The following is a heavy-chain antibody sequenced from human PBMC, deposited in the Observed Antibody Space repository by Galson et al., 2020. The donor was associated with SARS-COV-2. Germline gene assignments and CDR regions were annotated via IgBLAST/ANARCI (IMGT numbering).Heavy chain of an antibody. CDR1: GFTFSDNV. V-gene: IGHV3-33*01. CDR2: IFFDGSEK. D-gene: IGHD6-19*01. Sequence: GESLKISCAASGFTFSDNVMHGVRQVTGKGMEWVAEIFFDGSEKYYGDSVRGRFTISRDSSKNTVYLQMNNLRVDDTAVYYCARDGQSSRGWAFDYWGQGTLLTVSS. J-gene: IGHJ4*02. CDR3: ARDGQSSRGWAFDY.